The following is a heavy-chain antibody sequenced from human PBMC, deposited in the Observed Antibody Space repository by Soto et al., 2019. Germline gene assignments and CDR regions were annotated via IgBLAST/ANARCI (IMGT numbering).Heavy chain of an antibody. CDR1: GGSFSGYF. CDR3: ARGGSSDWQVAFDF. D-gene: IGHD6-19*01. CDR2: VNHNGRN. J-gene: IGHJ3*01. Sequence: PSETLSLTCDVYGGSFSGYFWNWIRQSPGKGLEWIGKVNHNGRNNYNPSLKSRVTISLDMSKKHISLNLTSVTAADTAVYYCARGGSSDWQVAFDFWGQGTMVTVSS. V-gene: IGHV4-34*01.